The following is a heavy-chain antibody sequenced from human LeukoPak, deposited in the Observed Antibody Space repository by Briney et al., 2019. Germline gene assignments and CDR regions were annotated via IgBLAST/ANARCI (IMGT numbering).Heavy chain of an antibody. D-gene: IGHD5-18*01. CDR2: ISYDGRQK. Sequence: GGSLRLSCAASGFTASSNYMSWVRQAPGKGLEWVAVISYDGRQKYYGDSVKGRFTISRDNPKNTLYLQMNSLRAEDTAVYYCARHRGVATAFDIWGQGTMVTVSS. V-gene: IGHV3-30-3*01. J-gene: IGHJ3*02. CDR1: GFTASSNY. CDR3: ARHRGVATAFDI.